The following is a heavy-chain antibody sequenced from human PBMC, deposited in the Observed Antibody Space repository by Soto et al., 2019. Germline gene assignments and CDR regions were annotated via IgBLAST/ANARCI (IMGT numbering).Heavy chain of an antibody. V-gene: IGHV1-69*13. D-gene: IGHD5-18*01. CDR2: IIPIFGTA. CDR3: ARSATAMGPPSG. J-gene: IGHJ4*02. CDR1: GGTFSSYA. Sequence: SVKVSCKASGGTFSSYAISWVRQAPGQGLEWMEGIIPIFGTANYAQKFQGRVTITADESTSTAYMELSSLRSEDTAVYYCARSATAMGPPSGWGQGTLVTVSS.